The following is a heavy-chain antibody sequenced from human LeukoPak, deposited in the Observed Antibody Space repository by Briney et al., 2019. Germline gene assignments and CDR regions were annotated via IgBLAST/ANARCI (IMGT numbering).Heavy chain of an antibody. CDR3: ARQIASAGTAGFDF. D-gene: IGHD6-13*01. CDR1: GGSISSYY. Sequence: SETLSLTCTVSGGSISSYYCSWIRQTAGKGLEWIGRIYSTESTNYNPSLNSRVTMSVDTSKNQFSLGLRSVTAADTAVYYCARQIASAGTAGFDFWGQGALVTVSS. J-gene: IGHJ4*02. V-gene: IGHV4-4*07. CDR2: IYSTEST.